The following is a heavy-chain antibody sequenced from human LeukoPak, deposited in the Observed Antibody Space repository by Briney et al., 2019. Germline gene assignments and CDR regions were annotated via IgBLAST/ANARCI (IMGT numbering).Heavy chain of an antibody. V-gene: IGHV3-21*01. CDR2: ISVRSNYI. Sequence: PGGSLRLSCLASGYTFSSYSMNWVRQAPGKGLEWVSSISVRSNYIYYADSVRGRFRISRDDARDSLYLQMNSLRAEDTAVYYCVRLRRNSDTSGFYYYYVFWGQGTLVTVSS. D-gene: IGHD3-22*01. CDR3: VRLRRNSDTSGFYYYYVF. J-gene: IGHJ4*02. CDR1: GYTFSSYS.